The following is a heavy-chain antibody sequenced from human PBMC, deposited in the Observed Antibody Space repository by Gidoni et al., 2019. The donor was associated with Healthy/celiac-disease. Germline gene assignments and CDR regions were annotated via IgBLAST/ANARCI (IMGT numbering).Heavy chain of an antibody. CDR1: GGSVSSGSYY. Sequence: QVQLQESGPGLVKPSETLSLTCTVSGGSVSSGSYYWSWIRQPPGKGLEWIGYINYSGSTNYNPSRKSRVTISVDTSKNQFSLKLSSVTAADTAVYYCAREGYCSSTSCSNPFFYYYYMDVWGKGTTVTVSS. CDR3: AREGYCSSTSCSNPFFYYYYMDV. J-gene: IGHJ6*03. CDR2: INYSGST. V-gene: IGHV4-61*01. D-gene: IGHD2-2*01.